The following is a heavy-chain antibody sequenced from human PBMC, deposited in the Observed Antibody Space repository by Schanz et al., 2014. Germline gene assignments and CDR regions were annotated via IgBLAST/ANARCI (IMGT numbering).Heavy chain of an antibody. J-gene: IGHJ3*02. D-gene: IGHD3-10*01. CDR1: GFPFSDYF. Sequence: VQLVDSGGGLVKPGGSLRLSCTASGFPFSDYFMAWVRQAPGKGLEWVSVIGVDGTTTYYADSVKGRFTISRDNSKNTLYLQMKSLRAEDTAVYYCAKGRFGELSAFDIWGQGTMVTVSS. CDR2: IGVDGTTT. V-gene: IGHV3-23*04. CDR3: AKGRFGELSAFDI.